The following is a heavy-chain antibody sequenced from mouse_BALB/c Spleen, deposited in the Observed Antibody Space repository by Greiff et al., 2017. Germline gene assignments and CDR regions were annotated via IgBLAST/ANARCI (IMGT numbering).Heavy chain of an antibody. Sequence: DLVKPGASVKLSCKASGYTFTSYWINWIKQRPGQGLGWIGRIAPGSGSTYYNEMFKGKATLTVDTSPSTAYIQLSSLSSEDSSVFFCARSSITTVVAPFDYWGQGTTLTVSS. J-gene: IGHJ2*01. CDR3: ARSSITTVVAPFDY. CDR2: IAPGSGST. V-gene: IGHV1S41*01. D-gene: IGHD1-1*01. CDR1: GYTFTSYW.